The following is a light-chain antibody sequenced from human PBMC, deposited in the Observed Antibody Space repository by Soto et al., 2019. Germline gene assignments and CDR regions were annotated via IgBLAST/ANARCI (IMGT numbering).Light chain of an antibody. CDR2: GAS. CDR3: QQYNNWPRGT. CDR1: QSVSSSY. J-gene: IGKJ1*01. V-gene: IGKV3-20*01. Sequence: EIVLTQSPGTLSLSPGERDTLSCRASQSVSSSYLAWYQQKPGQAPRLLIYGASSRATGIPDRFSGSGSGTDFTLTISRLEPEDFAVYYCQQYNNWPRGTFGQGTKVEIK.